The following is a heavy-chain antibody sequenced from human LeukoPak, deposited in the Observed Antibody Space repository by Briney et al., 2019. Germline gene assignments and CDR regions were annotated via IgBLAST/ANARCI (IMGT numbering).Heavy chain of an antibody. D-gene: IGHD5/OR15-5a*01. CDR2: ISGSGGTT. CDR3: ANERDLYVEGWFDP. CDR1: GCTFSTYA. Sequence: PGGSLRLSCAASGCTFSTYAMNWVRQAPGKGLEWVSAISGSGGTTYYADSVKGRFTISRDNSKNTLYLQMNSLRAEDTAVYYCANERDLYVEGWFDPWGQGTLVTVSS. J-gene: IGHJ5*02. V-gene: IGHV3-23*01.